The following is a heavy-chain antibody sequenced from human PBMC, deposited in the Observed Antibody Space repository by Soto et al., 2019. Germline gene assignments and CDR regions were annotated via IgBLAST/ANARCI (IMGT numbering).Heavy chain of an antibody. J-gene: IGHJ6*02. CDR1: GFTFSSYI. V-gene: IGHV3-48*02. D-gene: IGHD6-19*01. CDR2: ISSSSSTI. Sequence: AGGSRRLSWPASGFTFSSYIMNWVGQAPGKGLGWVSYISSSSSTIYYADSVKGRFTISRDNAKNSLYLQMNSLRDEDTAVYYCARESRIAVAGIYYYYGMDVWGQGTTVTVSS. CDR3: ARESRIAVAGIYYYYGMDV.